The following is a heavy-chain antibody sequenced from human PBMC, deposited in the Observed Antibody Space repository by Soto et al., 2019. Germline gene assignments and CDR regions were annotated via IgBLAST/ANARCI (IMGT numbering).Heavy chain of an antibody. J-gene: IGHJ4*02. V-gene: IGHV1-69*02. Sequence: QVQLVQSGAEVKKPGSSVKVSCKASGGTFSSYTISWVRQAPGQGLEWMGRIIPILGIANYAQKFQGRVTITADKSTSTAYMGLSSLRSEDTAVYYCANPEDYDSSGYAGWGQGTLVTVSS. CDR2: IIPILGIA. CDR1: GGTFSSYT. D-gene: IGHD3-22*01. CDR3: ANPEDYDSSGYAG.